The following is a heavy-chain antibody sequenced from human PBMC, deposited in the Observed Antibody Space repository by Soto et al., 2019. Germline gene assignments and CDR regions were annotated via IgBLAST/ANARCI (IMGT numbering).Heavy chain of an antibody. CDR2: INAGNGNT. CDR3: ARYFWSGYYHFDY. J-gene: IGHJ4*02. V-gene: IGHV1-3*01. D-gene: IGHD3-3*01. Sequence: RASVKVSCKASGYTFTSYAMHWVRQAPGQRLEWMGWINAGNGNTKYSQKFQGRVTITRDTSASTAYMELSSLRSEDTAVYYCARYFWSGYYHFDYWGQGTLVTVSS. CDR1: GYTFTSYA.